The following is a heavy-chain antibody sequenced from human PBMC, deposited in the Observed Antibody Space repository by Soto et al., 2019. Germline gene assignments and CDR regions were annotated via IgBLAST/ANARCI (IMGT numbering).Heavy chain of an antibody. CDR1: GSSLDSSNTY. Sequence: SETLSLTCSVSGSSLDSSNTYWGWVRQPPGKPLEWIGSVFSSGTTYYNASLKSRIAISLNTPKNQFSLRLSSVTAADTAMYYRARRITVRGVSAWGLGPLVTVS. D-gene: IGHD3-10*01. V-gene: IGHV4-39*01. J-gene: IGHJ1*01. CDR3: ARRITVRGVSA. CDR2: VFSSGTT.